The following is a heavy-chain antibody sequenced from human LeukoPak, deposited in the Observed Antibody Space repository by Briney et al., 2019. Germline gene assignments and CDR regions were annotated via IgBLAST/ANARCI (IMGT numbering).Heavy chain of an antibody. J-gene: IGHJ5*02. CDR1: GFTFSSYS. Sequence: GGSLRLSCAASGFTFSSYSMNWVRQAPGKGLEWVSSISSSSSYIYYADSVKGRFTISRGNAKNSLYLQMNSLRAEDTAVYYCARGSRQQYYGSGSPQRFDPWGQGTLVTVSS. V-gene: IGHV3-21*01. D-gene: IGHD3-10*01. CDR2: ISSSSSYI. CDR3: ARGSRQQYYGSGSPQRFDP.